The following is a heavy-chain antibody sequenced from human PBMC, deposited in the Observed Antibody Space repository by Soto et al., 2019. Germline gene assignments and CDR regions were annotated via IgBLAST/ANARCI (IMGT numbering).Heavy chain of an antibody. CDR1: GFTFNTYG. CDR2: ISYDGSEK. Sequence: PGGSLRLSCAASGFTFNTYGMHWVRQAPGKGLEWVAVISYDGSEKYYVDSVKGRFTISKDNSKKTLYLQRNSLRPDDTAVYYCAKSPNFYCSSPNCYKYYFDHWGQGTRVTVSS. D-gene: IGHD2-2*02. J-gene: IGHJ4*02. CDR3: AKSPNFYCSSPNCYKYYFDH. V-gene: IGHV3-30*18.